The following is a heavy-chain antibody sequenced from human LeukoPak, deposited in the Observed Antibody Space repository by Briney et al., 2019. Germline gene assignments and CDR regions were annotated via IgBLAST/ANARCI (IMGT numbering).Heavy chain of an antibody. V-gene: IGHV3-48*03. Sequence: PGGSLRLSCAASGFTFSSYEMNWVRQAPGKGLEWVSYISSSGSTIYYADSVKGRFTISRDNAKNSLYLQMNSLRAEDTAVYYCAGESYYYDSSGYSDRYYYYYGMDVWGQGTTVTVSS. D-gene: IGHD3-22*01. J-gene: IGHJ6*02. CDR1: GFTFSSYE. CDR2: ISSSGSTI. CDR3: AGESYYYDSSGYSDRYYYYYGMDV.